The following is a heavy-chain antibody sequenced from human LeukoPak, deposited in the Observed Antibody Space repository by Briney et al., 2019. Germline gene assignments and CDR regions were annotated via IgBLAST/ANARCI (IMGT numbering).Heavy chain of an antibody. J-gene: IGHJ4*02. V-gene: IGHV4-38-2*01. CDR2: IYHSGST. CDR1: GYSISSGYY. D-gene: IGHD2/OR15-2a*01. Sequence: SETLSLTCAVSGYSISSGYYWGRIRQPPGKGLEWIGSIYHSGSTYYNPSIKSRVTISVDTSKNQFSLMLSSVTAADTAVYYCASTCPRWGQGTLVTVPS. CDR3: ASTCPR.